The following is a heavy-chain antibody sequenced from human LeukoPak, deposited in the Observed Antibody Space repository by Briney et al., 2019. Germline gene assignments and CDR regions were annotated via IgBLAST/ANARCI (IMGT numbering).Heavy chain of an antibody. CDR2: IIPIFGTA. CDR3: ARDPNYYDSSGYDWFDP. CDR1: GGTFSSYA. D-gene: IGHD3-22*01. V-gene: IGHV1-69*13. Sequence: SVKVSCKASGGTFSSYAISWVRQAPGQGLEWMGGIIPIFGTANYAQKFQGRVTITADESTSTAYMELSSLRSEDTAVYYCARDPNYYDSSGYDWFDPWGQGTLVTVSS. J-gene: IGHJ5*02.